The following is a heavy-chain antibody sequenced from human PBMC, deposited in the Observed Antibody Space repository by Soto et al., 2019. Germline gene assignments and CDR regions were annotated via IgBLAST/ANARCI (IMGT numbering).Heavy chain of an antibody. J-gene: IGHJ5*02. CDR1: GFTFSSYA. CDR3: ARERSDYYFLSGYHDTVNSNWFDP. D-gene: IGHD3-3*01. Sequence: SLRLSCAASGFTFSSYAMHWVRQAPGKGLEWVAVISYDGSNKYYADSVKGRFTISRDNSKNTLYLQMNSLRAEDTAVYYCARERSDYYFLSGYHDTVNSNWFDPWGQGTLVTVSS. CDR2: ISYDGSNK. V-gene: IGHV3-30-3*01.